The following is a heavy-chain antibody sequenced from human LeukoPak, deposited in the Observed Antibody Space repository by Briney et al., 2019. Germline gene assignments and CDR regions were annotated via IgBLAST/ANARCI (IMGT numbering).Heavy chain of an antibody. CDR1: GYTFTSYY. CDR2: INPSGGST. D-gene: IGHD1-1*01. V-gene: IGHV1-46*01. Sequence: ASVKVSCKASGYTFTSYYMHWVRQAPGQGLEWMGIINPSGGSTSYAQKFQGRVTMTRDTSTSTVYMELSSLRSEDTAVFYCARDDGTAHYGMDVWGQGTTVTVSS. J-gene: IGHJ6*02. CDR3: ARDDGTAHYGMDV.